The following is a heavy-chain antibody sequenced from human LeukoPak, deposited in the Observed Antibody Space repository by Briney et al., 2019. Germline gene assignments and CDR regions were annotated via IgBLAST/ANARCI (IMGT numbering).Heavy chain of an antibody. CDR1: GYTFTSYD. V-gene: IGHV1-8*03. CDR2: MNPNSGNT. J-gene: IGHJ6*04. D-gene: IGHD3-3*01. CDR3: ARGQTGYDFWSGYYRFESLDV. Sequence: ASVKVSCKASGYTFTSYDINWVRQATGQGLEWMGWMNPNSGNTGYAQKFQGRVTITRNTSISTAYMELSSLRSEDTAVYYCARGQTGYDFWSGYYRFESLDVWGKGTTVTVSS.